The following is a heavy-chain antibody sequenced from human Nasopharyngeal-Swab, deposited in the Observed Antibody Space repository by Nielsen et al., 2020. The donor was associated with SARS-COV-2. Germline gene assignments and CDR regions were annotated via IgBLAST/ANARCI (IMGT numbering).Heavy chain of an antibody. CDR2: ISGSGGST. CDR1: GFTFSSYA. V-gene: IGHV3-23*01. J-gene: IGHJ4*02. Sequence: GESLKISCAASGFTFSSYAMSWVRPAPGKGLEWVSAISGSGGSTYYADSVKGRFTISRDNSKNTLYQQMNSLRAEDTAVYYCAKSPGDIAARVEYFDYWGQGTLVTVSS. CDR3: AKSPGDIAARVEYFDY. D-gene: IGHD6-6*01.